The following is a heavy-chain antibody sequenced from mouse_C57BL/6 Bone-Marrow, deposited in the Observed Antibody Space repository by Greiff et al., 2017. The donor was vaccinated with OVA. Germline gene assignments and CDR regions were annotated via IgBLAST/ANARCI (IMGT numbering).Heavy chain of an antibody. V-gene: IGHV1-81*01. CDR1: GYTFTSYG. Sequence: VQLQQSGAELARPGASVKLSCKASGYTFTSYGISWVKQRTGQGLEWIGEIYPRSGNTYYNEKFKGKATLTADKSSSTAYMELRSLTSEDSAVYVCARYDCYYRFAYWGQGTLVTVSA. CDR3: ARYDCYYRFAY. J-gene: IGHJ3*01. D-gene: IGHD2-3*01. CDR2: IYPRSGNT.